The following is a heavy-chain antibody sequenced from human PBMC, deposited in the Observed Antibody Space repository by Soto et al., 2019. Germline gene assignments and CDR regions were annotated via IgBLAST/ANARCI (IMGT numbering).Heavy chain of an antibody. J-gene: IGHJ3*02. Sequence: GGSLRLSSAASGFTFDDYAMHWVRQAPGEGLEWVSGISWNSGSIDYADSVKGRFAISRDNAKNSLFLQMNSLRADDTAFYYCAKHRGPILVAGVNEAFDIWGQGTMVTVSS. CDR1: GFTFDDYA. CDR2: ISWNSGSI. V-gene: IGHV3-9*01. CDR3: AKHRGPILVAGVNEAFDI. D-gene: IGHD6-19*01.